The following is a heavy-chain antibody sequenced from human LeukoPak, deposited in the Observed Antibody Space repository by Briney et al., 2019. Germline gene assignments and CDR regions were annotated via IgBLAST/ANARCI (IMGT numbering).Heavy chain of an antibody. J-gene: IGHJ4*02. V-gene: IGHV1-8*01. CDR2: MNPNSGNT. CDR3: ARSPSDYHDSSGYYDY. Sequence: ASVKVSCKASGYTFTSYDINWVRQATGQGLEWMGWMNPNSGNTGYAQKFQGRVTMTRNTSISTAYMELSSLRSEDTAVYYCARSPSDYHDSSGYYDYWGQGTLVTVSS. D-gene: IGHD3-22*01. CDR1: GYTFTSYD.